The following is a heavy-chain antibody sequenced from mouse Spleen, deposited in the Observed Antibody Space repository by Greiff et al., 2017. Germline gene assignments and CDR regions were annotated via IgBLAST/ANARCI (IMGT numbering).Heavy chain of an antibody. CDR3: AREGLLWLRRSEFAY. D-gene: IGHD2-2*01. CDR2: IYPGSGNT. V-gene: IGHV1-76*01. CDR1: GYTFTDYY. J-gene: IGHJ3*01. Sequence: QVQLQQSGAELVRPGASVKLSCKASGYTFTDYYINWVKQRPGQGLEWIARIYPGSGNTYYNEKFKGKATLTAEKSSSTAYMQLSSLTSEDSAVYFCAREGLLWLRRSEFAYWGQGTLVTVSA.